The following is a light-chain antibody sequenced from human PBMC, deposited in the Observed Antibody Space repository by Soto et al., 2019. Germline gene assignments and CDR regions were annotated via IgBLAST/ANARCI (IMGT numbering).Light chain of an antibody. V-gene: IGKV3-15*01. CDR2: GAS. CDR1: QSISSN. CDR3: QQHNNWPPWT. Sequence: EIVVTQSPATLSVSPGESATLSCRASQSISSNLAWYQQKPGQAPRLLISGASTRAAGIPARFSGSGSGTEFTLTISSLHSEDFAVYYCQQHNNWPPWTFGQGTKVEIK. J-gene: IGKJ1*01.